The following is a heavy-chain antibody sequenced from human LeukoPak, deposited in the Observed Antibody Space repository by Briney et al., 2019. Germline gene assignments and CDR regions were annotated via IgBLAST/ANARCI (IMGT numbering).Heavy chain of an antibody. CDR2: ISSSSSSI. V-gene: IGHV3-21*01. CDR3: ARVILDYGMDV. CDR1: GFTFSNYG. J-gene: IGHJ6*02. Sequence: GGSLRLSCAASGFTFSNYGMNWVRQAPGKGLEWVSSISSSSSSIYYADSLKGRFTISRDNAKTSLYLQMNSLRAEDTAVYYCARVILDYGMDVWGQGTTVTVSS. D-gene: IGHD2-21*01.